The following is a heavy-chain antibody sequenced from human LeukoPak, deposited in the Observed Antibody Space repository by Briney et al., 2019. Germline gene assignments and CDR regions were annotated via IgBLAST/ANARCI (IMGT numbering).Heavy chain of an antibody. Sequence: PSGTLRLSCAVSGFTVNNNFMNWVRQAPRKGLEWVSIVYSGGSTYYADSVKGRFTISRDDSENTLYLQMNSLRAEDTAVYYCASAYTSGHFDSSGQGDLVTVSS. CDR3: ASAYTSGHFDS. CDR1: GFTVNNNF. CDR2: VYSGGST. J-gene: IGHJ4*02. V-gene: IGHV3-66*01. D-gene: IGHD6-19*01.